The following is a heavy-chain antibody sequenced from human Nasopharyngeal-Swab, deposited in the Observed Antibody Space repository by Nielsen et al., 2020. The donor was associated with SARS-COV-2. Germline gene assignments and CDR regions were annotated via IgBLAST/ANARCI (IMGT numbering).Heavy chain of an antibody. J-gene: IGHJ4*02. Sequence: GESLKIFCAASGFTFSSYWMSWVRQAPGKGLEWVANIKQDGSEKYYVDSVKGRFTISRDNAKNSLYLQMNSLRAEDTAVYYCARVFGWELLRDGFDYWGQGTLVTVSS. V-gene: IGHV3-7*01. D-gene: IGHD1-26*01. CDR2: IKQDGSEK. CDR3: ARVFGWELLRDGFDY. CDR1: GFTFSSYW.